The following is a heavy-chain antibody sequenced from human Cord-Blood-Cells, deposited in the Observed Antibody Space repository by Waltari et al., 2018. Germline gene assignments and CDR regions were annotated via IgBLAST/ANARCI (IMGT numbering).Heavy chain of an antibody. V-gene: IGHV4-39*01. CDR3: ASTREYYYDSSGYYNAFDI. CDR1: GGSISSSSYY. J-gene: IGHJ3*02. CDR2: IYYSGST. Sequence: QLQLQESGPGLVKPSETLSLTCTVSGGSISSSSYYWGWIRQPPGKGLEWIGSIYYSGSTYHNPALKSRVTISVDTSKNQFSLKLSSVTAADTAVYYCASTREYYYDSSGYYNAFDIWGQGTMVTVSS. D-gene: IGHD3-22*01.